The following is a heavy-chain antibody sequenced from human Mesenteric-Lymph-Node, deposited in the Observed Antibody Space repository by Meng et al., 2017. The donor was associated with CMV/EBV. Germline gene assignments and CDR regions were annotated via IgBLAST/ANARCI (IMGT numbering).Heavy chain of an antibody. CDR3: ARRRYSGSSLIDF. Sequence: GESLKISCAASGFTFDDYGMSWVRQAPGKGLEWVSYISYGSSTTYYADSVKGRFTISRDNAKNSLYLQMNSLRAEDTAVYYCARRRYSGSSLIDFWGQGTLVTVSS. CDR2: ISYGSSTT. CDR1: GFTFDDYG. D-gene: IGHD6-6*01. J-gene: IGHJ4*02. V-gene: IGHV3-48*04.